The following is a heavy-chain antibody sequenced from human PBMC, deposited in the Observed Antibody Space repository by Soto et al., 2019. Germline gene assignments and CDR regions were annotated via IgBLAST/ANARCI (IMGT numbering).Heavy chain of an antibody. CDR1: GYTFTSYG. Sequence: VASVKVSCKASGYTFTSYGISWVRQAPGQGLEWMGWISAYNGNTNYAQKLQGRVTMTTDTSTSTAYMELRSLRSDDTAVYYCARVVGARTHYGMDVWGQGTTVTVSS. D-gene: IGHD1-26*01. CDR2: ISAYNGNT. V-gene: IGHV1-18*01. J-gene: IGHJ6*02. CDR3: ARVVGARTHYGMDV.